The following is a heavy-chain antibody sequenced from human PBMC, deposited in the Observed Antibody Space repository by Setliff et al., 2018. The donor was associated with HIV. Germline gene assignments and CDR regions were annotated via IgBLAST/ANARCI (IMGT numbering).Heavy chain of an antibody. CDR1: GDSISTDY. Sequence: SETLSLTCTVSGDSISTDYWTWIRQPPGKGLEWIGYIYNSASTSYNPSLKSRVTISVDTSKNQFSPKLSSVTAADTVVYYCARHSPSDYWGQGTLVTVSS. CDR2: IYNSAST. V-gene: IGHV4-59*08. CDR3: ARHSPSDY. J-gene: IGHJ4*02.